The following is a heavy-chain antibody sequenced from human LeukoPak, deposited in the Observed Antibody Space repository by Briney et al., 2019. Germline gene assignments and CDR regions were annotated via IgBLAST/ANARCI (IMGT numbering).Heavy chain of an antibody. V-gene: IGHV1-46*03. CDR1: GYTFTSYY. J-gene: IGHJ3*02. Sequence: ASVKVSFKASGYTFTSYYMHLVRQAPGQGLEWMGIINPSGGSTSYAQKFQGRVTMTRDTSTSTVYMELSSLRSEDTAVYYCARARRMIVVVITSTDAFDIWGQGTMVTVSS. D-gene: IGHD3-22*01. CDR3: ARARRMIVVVITSTDAFDI. CDR2: INPSGGST.